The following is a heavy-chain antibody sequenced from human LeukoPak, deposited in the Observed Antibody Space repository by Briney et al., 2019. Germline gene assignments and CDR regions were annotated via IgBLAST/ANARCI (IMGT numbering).Heavy chain of an antibody. V-gene: IGHV1-24*01. CDR1: GYTLTELS. Sequence: ASVEVSCKVSGYTLTELSMHWVRQAPGKGLEWMGGFDPEDGETIYAQKFQGRVTMTEDTSTDTAYMELSSLRSEDTAVYYCATDYYDSSGPFDPWGQGTLVTVSS. CDR3: ATDYYDSSGPFDP. D-gene: IGHD3-22*01. J-gene: IGHJ5*02. CDR2: FDPEDGET.